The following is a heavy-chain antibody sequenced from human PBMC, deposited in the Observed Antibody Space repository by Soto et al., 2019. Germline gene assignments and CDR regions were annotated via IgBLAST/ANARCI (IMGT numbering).Heavy chain of an antibody. CDR3: ARSDGYHFNWLDS. D-gene: IGHD2-21*01. V-gene: IGHV1-8*01. CDR1: GYTFASYD. Sequence: QVQLVQSGAEVKTPGASVKVSCKASGYTFASYDINWVRQAPGQGLEWMGWMNPNSNNTGYAQKLQGRLTRTSDIALNIAHMELSSLRSEDTAVYYCARSDGYHFNWLDSWGQGTLVNVSA. CDR2: MNPNSNNT. J-gene: IGHJ5*01.